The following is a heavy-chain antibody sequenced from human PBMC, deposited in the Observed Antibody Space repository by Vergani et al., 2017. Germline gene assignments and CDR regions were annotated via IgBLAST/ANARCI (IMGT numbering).Heavy chain of an antibody. CDR2: IYTSGST. CDR1: GGSISSGSYY. D-gene: IGHD2-2*01. Sequence: QVQLQESGPGLVKPSQTLSLTCTVSGGSISSGSYYWSWIRQPAGKGLEWIGRIYTSGSTNYNPSLKSRVTISVDTSKNQFSLKLSSVTAADTAVYYCARDVVVPAAISYYYYYMDVWGKGTTVTVSS. J-gene: IGHJ6*03. V-gene: IGHV4-61*02. CDR3: ARDVVVPAAISYYYYYMDV.